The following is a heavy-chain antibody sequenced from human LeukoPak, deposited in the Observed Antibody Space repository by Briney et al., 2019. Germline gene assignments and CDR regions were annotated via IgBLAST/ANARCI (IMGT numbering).Heavy chain of an antibody. CDR1: GGTFSSYT. D-gene: IGHD2-2*03. J-gene: IGHJ6*02. CDR3: ARYPWIDDYYYYGIDV. CDR2: IIPILGIA. Sequence: ASVKVSCKASGGTFSSYTISWVRQPPGQGLEWMGRIIPILGIANYAQKFQGRVTITADKSTSTAYMELSSLRSEDTAVYYCARYPWIDDYYYYGIDVWGQGTTVTVSS. V-gene: IGHV1-69*02.